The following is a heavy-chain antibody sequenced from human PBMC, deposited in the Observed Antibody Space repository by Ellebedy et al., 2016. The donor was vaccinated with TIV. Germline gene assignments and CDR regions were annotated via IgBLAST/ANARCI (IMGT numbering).Heavy chain of an antibody. V-gene: IGHV4-59*12. CDR3: VTARGYNWNPNY. D-gene: IGHD1-20*01. J-gene: IGHJ4*02. CDR1: GGFTSDYY. Sequence: MPSETLSLTCTASGGFTSDYYWGWIRQPPGKGLEWIGCINYSGSAYYNPSLKSRVTMSLDPSKNHFSLRLSSVRAADTAIYYCVTARGYNWNPNYWGQGTLVTVSS. CDR2: INYSGSA.